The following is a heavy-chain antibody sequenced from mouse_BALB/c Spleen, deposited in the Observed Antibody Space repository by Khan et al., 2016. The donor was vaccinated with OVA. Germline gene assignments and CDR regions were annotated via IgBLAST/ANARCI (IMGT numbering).Heavy chain of an antibody. CDR3: ARKDYYDYDPFPY. CDR2: ISYSGST. Sequence: VQLKESGPGLVKPSQSLSLTCTVTGYSITSGYGWNWIRQFPGNKLEWMGYISYSGSTNYNPSLKSRISITRDTSKNQFFLQLNSVTTEDTVTYYCARKDYYDYDPFPYWGQGTLVTVSA. J-gene: IGHJ3*01. V-gene: IGHV3-2*02. CDR1: GYSITSGYG. D-gene: IGHD2-4*01.